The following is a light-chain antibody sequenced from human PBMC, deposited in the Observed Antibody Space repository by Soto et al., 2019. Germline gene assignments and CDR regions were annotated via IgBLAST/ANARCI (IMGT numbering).Light chain of an antibody. Sequence: QSVLTQPASVSRSPGQSITISCTGTSSDVGGYNYVSWYQQHPGKAPKLMIYDVSNRPSGVSNRFSSSKSGNTASLTISGLQAEDEADYYCSSYTSPRVFGTGTKVTVL. CDR3: SSYTSPRV. CDR2: DVS. CDR1: SSDVGGYNY. V-gene: IGLV2-14*01. J-gene: IGLJ1*01.